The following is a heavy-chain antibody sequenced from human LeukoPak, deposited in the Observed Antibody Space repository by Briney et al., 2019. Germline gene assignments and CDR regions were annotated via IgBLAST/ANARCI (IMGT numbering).Heavy chain of an antibody. J-gene: IGHJ4*02. D-gene: IGHD3-10*01. Sequence: GGSLRLSCAASGFTFNNYGMHWVRQAPGKGLEWVAVISYDGSNKYYADSVKGRFTISRDNSKNTLYLQMNSLRAEDTAVYYCARDFGYYFDYWGQGTLVTVSS. CDR3: ARDFGYYFDY. V-gene: IGHV3-30*03. CDR1: GFTFNNYG. CDR2: ISYDGSNK.